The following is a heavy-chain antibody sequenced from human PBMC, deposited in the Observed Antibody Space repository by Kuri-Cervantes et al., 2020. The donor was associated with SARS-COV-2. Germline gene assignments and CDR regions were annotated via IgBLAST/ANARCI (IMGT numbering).Heavy chain of an antibody. CDR2: MNPNSGNT. CDR1: GGTFSSYA. D-gene: IGHD3/OR15-3a*01. Sequence: ASVKVSCKASGGTFSSYAISWVRQATGQGLEWMGWMNPNSGNTGYAQKFQGRVTMTTDTSTSTAYMELRSLRSGDTAVYYCASLDQVNWFDPWGQGTLVTVSS. CDR3: ASLDQVNWFDP. J-gene: IGHJ5*02. V-gene: IGHV1-8*02.